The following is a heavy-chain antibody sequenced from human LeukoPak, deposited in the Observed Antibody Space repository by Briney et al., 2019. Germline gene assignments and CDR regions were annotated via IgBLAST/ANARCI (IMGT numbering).Heavy chain of an antibody. D-gene: IGHD6-19*01. Sequence: GGSLRLSCAASGFTFSNFAMSWVRQTPGTGLAWLSAISPDGNYIYYADSVKGRFTTSRDNFKNTLYLQMTSLRVEDTAVYFCVSQRDHRVAVAGSFDNWGQGTLISVSP. CDR2: ISPDGNYI. J-gene: IGHJ4*02. CDR1: GFTFSNFA. CDR3: VSQRDHRVAVAGSFDN. V-gene: IGHV3-23*01.